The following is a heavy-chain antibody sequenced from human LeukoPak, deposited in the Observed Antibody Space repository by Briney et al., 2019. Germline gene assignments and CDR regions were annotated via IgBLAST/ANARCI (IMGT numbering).Heavy chain of an antibody. D-gene: IGHD3-9*01. CDR1: GFTFSSYA. CDR2: ITGSGGNT. CDR3: AKWGDYDVLTGYYVSDY. J-gene: IGHJ4*02. V-gene: IGHV3-23*01. Sequence: PGASLRLSCAASGFTFSSYAMRWVRQAPGKGLEWVSAITGSGGNTYYADSVKGRFTISRDNSKNTVFLQMNSLRAEDTAVYYCAKWGDYDVLTGYYVSDYWGQGTLVTVSS.